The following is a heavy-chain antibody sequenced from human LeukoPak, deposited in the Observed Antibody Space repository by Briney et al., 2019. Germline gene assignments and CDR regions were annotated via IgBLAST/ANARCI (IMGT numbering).Heavy chain of an antibody. D-gene: IGHD5-12*01. CDR1: GFTFSYYY. V-gene: IGHV3-53*01. J-gene: IGHJ4*02. CDR3: AKDRGYGDFDS. CDR2: IHSGGTT. Sequence: PGGSLRLSCAASGFTFSYYYMSWVRQAPGKGLEWVSVIHSGGTTHYADSVKGRFTISRDNSKNTLYLQMNSLRAEDTAVYYCAKDRGYGDFDSWGQGTLVTVSS.